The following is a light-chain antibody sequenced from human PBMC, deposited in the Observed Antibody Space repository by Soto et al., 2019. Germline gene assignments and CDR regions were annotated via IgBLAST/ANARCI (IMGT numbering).Light chain of an antibody. V-gene: IGLV2-14*01. Sequence: LTQPASVSGSPGQSITISGTGTSSDVVGYNYVSWYQQHPGKAPKLIIYEVSNRPSGVSNRFSGSKSDNTASLTISGLQAEDEADYYCSSYTSSHTYVFGTGPKVTVL. CDR2: EVS. CDR1: SSDVVGYNY. CDR3: SSYTSSHTYV. J-gene: IGLJ1*01.